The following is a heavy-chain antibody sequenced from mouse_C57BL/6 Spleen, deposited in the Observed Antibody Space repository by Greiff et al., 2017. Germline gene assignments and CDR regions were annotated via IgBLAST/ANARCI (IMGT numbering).Heavy chain of an antibody. Sequence: EVKVVESGGDLVKPGGSLKLSCAASGFTFSSYGMSWVRQTPDKRLEWVATISSGGSYTYYPDSVKGRFTISRDNAKNTLYRQMSSLKSEDTAMYYCARLPAMDYWGQGTSVTVSS. CDR1: GFTFSSYG. V-gene: IGHV5-6*01. CDR2: ISSGGSYT. CDR3: ARLPAMDY. J-gene: IGHJ4*01.